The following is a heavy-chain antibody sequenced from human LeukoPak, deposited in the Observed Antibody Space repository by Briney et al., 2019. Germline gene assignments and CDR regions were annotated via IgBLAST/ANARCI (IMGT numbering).Heavy chain of an antibody. CDR3: ARDVGTAMAFDY. Sequence: GGSLRLSCAASGFTFSSYEMNWVRQAPGKGLEWVSYISSSGSTIYYADSVKGRFTISRDNAKNSLYLQMNSLRAEDTAVYYCARDVGTAMAFDYWGQGTLVTVSS. CDR2: ISSSGSTI. D-gene: IGHD5-18*01. J-gene: IGHJ4*02. V-gene: IGHV3-48*03. CDR1: GFTFSSYE.